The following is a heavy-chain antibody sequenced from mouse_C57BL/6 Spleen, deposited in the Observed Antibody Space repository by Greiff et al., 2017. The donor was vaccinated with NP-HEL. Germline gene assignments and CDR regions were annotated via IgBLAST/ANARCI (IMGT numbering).Heavy chain of an antibody. CDR1: GYTFTSYW. J-gene: IGHJ3*01. V-gene: IGHV1-55*01. CDR3: ARSRAQASAWFAY. CDR2: IYPGSGST. D-gene: IGHD3-2*02. Sequence: VQLQQSGAELVKPGASVKMSCKASGYTFTSYWITWVKQRPGQGLEWIGDIYPGSGSTNYNEKFKSKATLTVDTSSSTAYMQLSSLTSEDSAVYYCARSRAQASAWFAYWGQGTLVTVSA.